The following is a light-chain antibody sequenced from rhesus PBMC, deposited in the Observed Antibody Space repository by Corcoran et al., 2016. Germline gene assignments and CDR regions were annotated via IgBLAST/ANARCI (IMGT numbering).Light chain of an antibody. CDR2: AES. V-gene: IGKV1-74*01. J-gene: IGKJ4*01. Sequence: DIQMTQSPSSLSASVGDRVTITCRASENVNNYLHWYQQKPGKAPKLLIYAESTLQSGVPSRFSGSGSGIDYTFTISSLQPEDVATYYCQHSYGTPLTFGGGTKVEIK. CDR3: QHSYGTPLT. CDR1: ENVNNY.